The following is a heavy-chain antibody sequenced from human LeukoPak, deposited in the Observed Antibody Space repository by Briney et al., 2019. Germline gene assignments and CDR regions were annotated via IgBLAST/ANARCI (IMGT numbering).Heavy chain of an antibody. CDR3: ARKDGDY. J-gene: IGHJ4*02. Sequence: SETLSLTCTVSGASNSAFHWTWFRQPAGKGLEWIGLIYSSGSTLFNPSLKSRVAMSVDLTKNQPSLKLTSVTAADTAMYYCARKDGDYWGRGTLVTVSS. CDR2: IYSSGST. CDR1: GASNSAFH. V-gene: IGHV4-4*07.